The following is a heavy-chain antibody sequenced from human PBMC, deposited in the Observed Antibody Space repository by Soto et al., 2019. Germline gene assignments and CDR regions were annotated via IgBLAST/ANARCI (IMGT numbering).Heavy chain of an antibody. CDR3: ARLARDYDFWSGYSDRYYFDY. D-gene: IGHD3-3*01. Sequence: SETLSLTCTVSGGSISSYYWSWIRQPPGKGLEWIGYIYYSGSTNYNPSLKSRVTISVDTSKNQFSLKLSSVTAADTAVYYCARLARDYDFWSGYSDRYYFDYWGQGTLVTVSS. CDR2: IYYSGST. V-gene: IGHV4-59*01. J-gene: IGHJ4*02. CDR1: GGSISSYY.